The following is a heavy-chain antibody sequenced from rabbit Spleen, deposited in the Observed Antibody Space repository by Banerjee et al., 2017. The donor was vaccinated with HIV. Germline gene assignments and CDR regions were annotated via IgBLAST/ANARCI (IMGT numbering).Heavy chain of an antibody. CDR2: INGITGKA. Sequence: QEQLVESGGGLVKPEGSLKLSCTASGFSFSNKAVMCWVRQAPGKGLEWIACINGITGKAVYANWAKGRSTFSKISSTTVTLQMTSLTAADTATYFCARGSAAMTMVITGFYLTLWGPGTLVTVS. V-gene: IGHV1S45*01. CDR3: ARGSAAMTMVITGFYLTL. D-gene: IGHD2-1*01. CDR1: GFSFSNKAV. J-gene: IGHJ4*01.